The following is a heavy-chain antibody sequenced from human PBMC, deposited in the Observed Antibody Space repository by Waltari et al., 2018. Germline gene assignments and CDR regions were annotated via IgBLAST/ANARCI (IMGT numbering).Heavy chain of an antibody. J-gene: IGHJ4*02. D-gene: IGHD6-19*01. CDR2: MSGTGDYT. CDR3: AKDQAEWLVLDGYFDS. CDR1: GFNFSNYA. Sequence: VQLLESGGDLEQLGGSLSISCVVSGFNFSNYAMNWVRQAPGKGLEWVSTMSGTGDYTYYADSVKGRFTISRDKSKNTVFLHMNNLRVEDTAIYFCAKDQAEWLVLDGYFDSWGQGTPVTVSS. V-gene: IGHV3-23*01.